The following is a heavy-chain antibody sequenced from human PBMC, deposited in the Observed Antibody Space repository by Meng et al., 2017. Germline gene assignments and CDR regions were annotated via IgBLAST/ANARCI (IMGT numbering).Heavy chain of an antibody. D-gene: IGHD5-24*01. CDR3: ARDLRDGYNYGPSAFDI. J-gene: IGHJ3*02. CDR1: GGTFSSYA. V-gene: IGHV1-69*13. Sequence: SVKVSCKASGGTFSSYAISWVRQAPGQGLEWMGGIIPIFGTANYAQKFQGRVTITADESTNTAYMELSSLRSEDTAVYYCARDLRDGYNYGPSAFDIWGQGTMVTVSS. CDR2: IIPIFGTA.